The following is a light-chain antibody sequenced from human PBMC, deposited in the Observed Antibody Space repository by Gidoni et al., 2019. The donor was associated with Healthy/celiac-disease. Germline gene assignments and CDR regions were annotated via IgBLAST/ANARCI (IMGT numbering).Light chain of an antibody. J-gene: IGKJ4*01. CDR1: QDISNY. CDR3: QQYDNLTLT. CDR2: DAS. V-gene: IGKV1-33*01. Sequence: DIQMTQSPSSLSASIGDRVTITCHASQDISNYLNWYQQKLGKAPKLLIYDASNLEKGVPSRFSGSGSGTDFTFTISSLQPEDIATYYCQQYDNLTLTFGGGTKVEIK.